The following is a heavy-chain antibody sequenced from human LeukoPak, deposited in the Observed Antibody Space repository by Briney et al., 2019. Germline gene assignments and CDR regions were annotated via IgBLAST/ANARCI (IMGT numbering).Heavy chain of an antibody. J-gene: IGHJ4*02. Sequence: GGSLRLSCVASGFMFSRYTMSWVRQAPGKGLEWVSSISTNNNYIDYGDSLKGRFTISRDNAKNSLYLQMNSLRAEDTAVYYCASLYGGYDYWGQGTLVTVSS. CDR3: ASLYGGYDY. V-gene: IGHV3-21*01. CDR2: ISTNNNYI. D-gene: IGHD5-12*01. CDR1: GFMFSRYT.